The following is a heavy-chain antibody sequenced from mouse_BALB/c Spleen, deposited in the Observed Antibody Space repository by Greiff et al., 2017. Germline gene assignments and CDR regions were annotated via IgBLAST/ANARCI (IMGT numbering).Heavy chain of an antibody. CDR3: ARPLLYYYGSTGFDY. Sequence: QVQLKQPGAELVKPGASVKLSCKASGYTFTSYWMHWVKQRPGQGLEWIGEINPSNGRTNYNEKFKSKATLTVDKSSSTAYMQLSSLTSEDSAVYYCARPLLYYYGSTGFDYWGQGTTLTVSS. CDR1: GYTFTSYW. D-gene: IGHD1-1*01. V-gene: IGHV1S81*02. J-gene: IGHJ2*01. CDR2: INPSNGRT.